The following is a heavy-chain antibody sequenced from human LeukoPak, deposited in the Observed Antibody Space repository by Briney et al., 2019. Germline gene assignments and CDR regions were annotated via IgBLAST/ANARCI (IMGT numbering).Heavy chain of an antibody. CDR2: IYTSGST. CDR1: GGSISSYY. V-gene: IGHV4-4*07. J-gene: IGHJ3*02. Sequence: PSETLSLTCTVSGGSISSYYWSWIRQPAGKGLEWIGRIYTSGSTNYNPSLKSRVTMSVDTSKNQFSLKLSSVTAADTAVYYCARDSVWFGESHDAFDIWGQGTMVTISS. CDR3: ARDSVWFGESHDAFDI. D-gene: IGHD3-10*01.